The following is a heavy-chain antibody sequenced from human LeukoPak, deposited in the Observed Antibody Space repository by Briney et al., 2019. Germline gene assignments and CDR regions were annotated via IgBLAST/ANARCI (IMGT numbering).Heavy chain of an antibody. CDR3: AKDSRGANFFGDFDY. Sequence: GRSLRLSCAASGFTFSLYGMHWVCQAPGKGLEWVALISNDGSKTYYADSVKGRFTISRDNSKNTVYLQVSSLRADDTAVYYCAKDSRGANFFGDFDYWGQGTLVTVSS. V-gene: IGHV3-33*06. CDR2: ISNDGSKT. J-gene: IGHJ4*02. CDR1: GFTFSLYG. D-gene: IGHD3-10*01.